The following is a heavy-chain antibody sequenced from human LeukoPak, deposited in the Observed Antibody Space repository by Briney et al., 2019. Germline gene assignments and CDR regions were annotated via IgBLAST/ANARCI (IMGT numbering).Heavy chain of an antibody. Sequence: GASVKVSCKASGGTFSSYGISWVRQAPGQGLEWMGWISAYNGNTNYAQKLQGRVTMTTDTSTSTAYMELRSLRSDDTAVYYCARGYYYDSSGYLDYWGQGTLVTVSS. CDR3: ARGYYYDSSGYLDY. CDR2: ISAYNGNT. J-gene: IGHJ4*02. D-gene: IGHD3-22*01. V-gene: IGHV1-18*01. CDR1: GGTFSSYG.